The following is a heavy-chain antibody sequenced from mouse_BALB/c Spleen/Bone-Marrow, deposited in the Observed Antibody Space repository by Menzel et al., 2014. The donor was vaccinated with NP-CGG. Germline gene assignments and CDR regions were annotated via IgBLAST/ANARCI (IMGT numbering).Heavy chain of an antibody. CDR3: AISYYGNYRAMDY. J-gene: IGHJ4*01. CDR2: IWAGGST. D-gene: IGHD2-10*01. Sequence: VNVVESGPGLVAPSQSLSIHCTVSGFSLTSYGVHWVRQPPGKGLEWLGVIWAGGSTNYNSALMSRLSISKDNSKSQVFLKMNSLQTDDTAMYYCAISYYGNYRAMDYWGQGTSVTVSS. CDR1: GFSLTSYG. V-gene: IGHV2-9*02.